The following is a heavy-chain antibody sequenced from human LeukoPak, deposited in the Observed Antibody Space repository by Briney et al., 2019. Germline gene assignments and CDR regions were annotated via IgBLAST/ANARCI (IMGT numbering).Heavy chain of an antibody. CDR3: ASRETFYFYYMDV. Sequence: SETLSLTCTVSGGSFNLYSWTWIRQPPGKGLEWIAEIGHGGSINFNPSLKSRVTVSLDTSKNQFSLSLSSVTAADTAVYYCASRETFYFYYMDVWGSGTTVTVSS. V-gene: IGHV4-34*01. CDR1: GGSFNLYS. D-gene: IGHD1-26*01. J-gene: IGHJ6*03. CDR2: IGHGGSI.